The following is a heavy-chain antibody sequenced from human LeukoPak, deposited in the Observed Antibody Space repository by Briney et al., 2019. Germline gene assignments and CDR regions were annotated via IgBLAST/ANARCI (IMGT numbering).Heavy chain of an antibody. D-gene: IGHD1-26*01. CDR3: ARDLGGSYYTFDY. J-gene: IGHJ4*02. CDR1: GFTFSSYA. CDR2: ISSSGSTI. Sequence: GGSLRLSCAASGFTFSSYAMSWVRQAPGKGLEWVSYISSSGSTIYYADSVKGRFTISRDNAKNSLYLQMNSLRAEDTAVYYCARDLGGSYYTFDYWGQGTLVTVSS. V-gene: IGHV3-48*04.